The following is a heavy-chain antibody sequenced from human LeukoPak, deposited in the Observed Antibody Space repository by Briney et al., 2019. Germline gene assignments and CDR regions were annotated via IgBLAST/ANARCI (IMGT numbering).Heavy chain of an antibody. J-gene: IGHJ4*02. CDR2: INHSGST. Sequence: PSETLSLTCAVYGGSSSGYYWSWIRQPPGKGLEWIGEINHSGSTNYNPSLKSRVTISVDTSKNQFSLKLSSVTAADTAVYYCARGVGTRRHFDYWGQGTLVTVSS. V-gene: IGHV4-34*01. D-gene: IGHD1-1*01. CDR3: ARGVGTRRHFDY. CDR1: GGSSSGYY.